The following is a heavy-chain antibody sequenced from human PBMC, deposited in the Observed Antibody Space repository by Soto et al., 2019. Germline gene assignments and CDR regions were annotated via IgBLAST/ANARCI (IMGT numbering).Heavy chain of an antibody. CDR2: IYYSGSN. Sequence: QLQLQESGPGLVKPSETLSLTCTVSCGSISSSSYYWGWIRQPPGKSLEWIGSIYYSGSNYYNPSLKRRLTISVDTAKNQFSLKLSNVTAADTAVYYCARRLYYDSSGFEGGGMDVWGQGTTVTFSS. CDR1: CGSISSSSYY. J-gene: IGHJ6*02. V-gene: IGHV4-39*01. CDR3: ARRLYYDSSGFEGGGMDV. D-gene: IGHD3-22*01.